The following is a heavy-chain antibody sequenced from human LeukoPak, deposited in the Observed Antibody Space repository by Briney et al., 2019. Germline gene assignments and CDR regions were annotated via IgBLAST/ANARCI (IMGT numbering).Heavy chain of an antibody. Sequence: ASVKVSCKASGYTFTSYDINWVRQATGQGLEWMGWMNPNSGNTGYAQKFQGRVTMTRNTSISTAYMELSSLRSEDTAVYYCARGRYSSSWYSLTTHYYYYGMDVWGQGTTVTVSS. J-gene: IGHJ6*02. CDR1: GYTFTSYD. D-gene: IGHD6-13*01. CDR3: ARGRYSSSWYSLTTHYYYYGMDV. CDR2: MNPNSGNT. V-gene: IGHV1-8*01.